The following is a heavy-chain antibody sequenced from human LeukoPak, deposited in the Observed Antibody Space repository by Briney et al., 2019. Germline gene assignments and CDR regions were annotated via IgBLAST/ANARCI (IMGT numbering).Heavy chain of an antibody. CDR2: IYYSGTT. CDR3: ARQGIRGQWLVHFDY. CDR1: GSPITSYY. Sequence: KPSETLSLTCSVSGSPITSYYWSWIRQPPGKGPEWIGYIYYSGTTNYNSSLKSRVTISIDTSRNQFSLKLSSVTAAGTAVYYCARQGIRGQWLVHFDYWGQGILVTVSS. D-gene: IGHD6-19*01. V-gene: IGHV4-59*08. J-gene: IGHJ4*02.